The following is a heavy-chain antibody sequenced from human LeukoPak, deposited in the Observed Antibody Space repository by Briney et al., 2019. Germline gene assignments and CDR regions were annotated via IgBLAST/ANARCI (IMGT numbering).Heavy chain of an antibody. CDR2: IYTSGST. D-gene: IGHD4-17*01. V-gene: IGHV4-4*07. Sequence: SETLSLTCTVSGGSISSYYWSWIRQPAGKGLEWIGRIYTSGSTKYNPSLKSRVTMSVDTSKNQFSLNLSSVTAADTAVYYCARLGYGEYLFYSDYWGQGTLVTVSS. CDR1: GGSISSYY. CDR3: ARLGYGEYLFYSDY. J-gene: IGHJ4*02.